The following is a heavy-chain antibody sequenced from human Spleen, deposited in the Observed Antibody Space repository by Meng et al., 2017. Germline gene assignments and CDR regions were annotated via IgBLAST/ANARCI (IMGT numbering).Heavy chain of an antibody. Sequence: GSLRLSCTVSGGSISSTTSYWGWIRQPPGKGLEWIGYYSGNTYYNPSLKSRVTISADTSKNQFSLKLSSVTAADTAVYYCARVSRWQQLVDYWGQGTLVTVSS. CDR2: YSGNT. J-gene: IGHJ4*02. V-gene: IGHV4-39*07. CDR3: ARVSRWQQLVDY. D-gene: IGHD6-13*01. CDR1: GGSISSTTSY.